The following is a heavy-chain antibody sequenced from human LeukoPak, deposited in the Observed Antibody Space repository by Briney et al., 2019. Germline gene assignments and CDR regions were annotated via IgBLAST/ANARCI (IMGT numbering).Heavy chain of an antibody. Sequence: SETLSLTCTVSGGSISSYYWSWIRQPPGKGLEWIGYIYYSGSTNYNPSLKSRVTISVDTSKNQFSLKLSSVTAADTAVYYCARAGVSPGPYCGGDSTTYYYGMDVWGQGTTVTVSS. D-gene: IGHD2-21*02. CDR2: IYYSGST. CDR3: ARAGVSPGPYCGGDSTTYYYGMDV. CDR1: GGSISSYY. J-gene: IGHJ6*02. V-gene: IGHV4-59*01.